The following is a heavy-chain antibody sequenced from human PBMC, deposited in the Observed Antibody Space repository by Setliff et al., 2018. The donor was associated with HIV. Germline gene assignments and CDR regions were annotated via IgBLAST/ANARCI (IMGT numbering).Heavy chain of an antibody. J-gene: IGHJ4*02. Sequence: PSETLSLTCAVSGYSITSVYYWGWIRQPPGKGLEWIGSIYHNGSTYYNPSLKDRVTMSVDTFANQFSLKLTSVTAADTAVYFCTRDLGGPRNFDNWGQGTLVTVSS. D-gene: IGHD2-15*01. CDR2: IYHNGST. CDR3: TRDLGGPRNFDN. CDR1: GYSITSVYY. V-gene: IGHV4-38-2*02.